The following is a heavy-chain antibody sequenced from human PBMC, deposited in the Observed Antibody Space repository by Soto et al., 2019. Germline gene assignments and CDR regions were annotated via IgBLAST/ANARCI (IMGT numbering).Heavy chain of an antibody. D-gene: IGHD3-10*01. Sequence: ASVKVSCKASGYTFTSYYMHWVRQAPGQGLEWMGIINPSGGSTSYAQKFQGRVTMTRDTSTSTVYMELSSLRSEDTAVYYCAKGVRFGELLIPLPYMDVWGKGTTVTVSS. CDR2: INPSGGST. J-gene: IGHJ6*03. V-gene: IGHV1-46*01. CDR3: AKGVRFGELLIPLPYMDV. CDR1: GYTFTSYY.